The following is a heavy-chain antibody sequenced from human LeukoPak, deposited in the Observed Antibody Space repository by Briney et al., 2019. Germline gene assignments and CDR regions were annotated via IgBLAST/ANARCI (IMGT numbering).Heavy chain of an antibody. J-gene: IGHJ4*02. V-gene: IGHV1-8*01. CDR2: MNPNSGST. CDR3: ARAPIDCENSAYYSDFDY. Sequence: GASVKVSCKASGYTFTNYDIIWVRQATGQGLEWMGWMNPNSGSTGYAQKFQDRITVTRDTSISTAYMELSSLRSEDTAVYYCARAPIDCENSAYYSDFDYWGQGTLVTVSS. CDR1: GYTFTNYD. D-gene: IGHD3-22*01.